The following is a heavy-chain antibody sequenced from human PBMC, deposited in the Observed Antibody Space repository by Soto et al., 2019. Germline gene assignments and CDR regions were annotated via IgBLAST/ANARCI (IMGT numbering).Heavy chain of an antibody. J-gene: IGHJ5*02. CDR1: GFTFSSYA. CDR2: ISGSGGST. CDR3: AKDSSLWFGELVNWFDP. Sequence: GESLKISCASSGFTFSSYAMRWVRQAPGKGLEWVSAISGSGGSTYYADSVKGRFTISRDNSKNTLYLQMNSLRAEDTAVYYCAKDSSLWFGELVNWFDPWGQGTLVTVSS. V-gene: IGHV3-23*01. D-gene: IGHD3-10*01.